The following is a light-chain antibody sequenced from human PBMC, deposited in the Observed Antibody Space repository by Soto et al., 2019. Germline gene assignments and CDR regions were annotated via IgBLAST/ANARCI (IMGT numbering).Light chain of an antibody. Sequence: DIQMTQSPSSLSASVGDRVTITCRASQSISSYLNWYQQKPGKAPQLLIYAASSLQSGVPSRFSGGGCGTDFTITISSLQPEDFATYYCQQSYSTPRTFGQGTKVEIK. V-gene: IGKV1-39*01. CDR2: AAS. CDR1: QSISSY. J-gene: IGKJ1*01. CDR3: QQSYSTPRT.